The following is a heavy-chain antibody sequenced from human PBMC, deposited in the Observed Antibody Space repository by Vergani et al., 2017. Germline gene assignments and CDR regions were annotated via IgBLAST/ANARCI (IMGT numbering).Heavy chain of an antibody. CDR1: GYSISRGYY. CDR2: VFHSGSA. D-gene: IGHD4-17*01. CDR3: ARVHGDYAPPGDGRID. J-gene: IGHJ4*02. Sequence: QVQLQESGPGLVKPSETLSLTCSVSGYSISRGYYWGWIRQPPGKGLEWIATVFHSGSAYYNPSLRRRVTISVETSKNQFSLRLTTLTAADTAVYYCARVHGDYAPPGDGRIDWGQGTLVTVSS. V-gene: IGHV4-38-2*02.